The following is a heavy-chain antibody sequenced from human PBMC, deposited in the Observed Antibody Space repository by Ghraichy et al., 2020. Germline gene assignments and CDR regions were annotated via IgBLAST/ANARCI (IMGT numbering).Heavy chain of an antibody. V-gene: IGHV3-21*01. CDR3: ASTGFWSAPDWFDP. CDR1: GFTFSSYS. D-gene: IGHD3-3*01. CDR2: ISSSSSYI. J-gene: IGHJ5*02. Sequence: GGSLRLSCAASGFTFSSYSMNWVRQAPGKGLEWVSSISSSSSYIYYADSVKGRFTISRDNAKNSLYLQMNSLRAEDTAVYYCASTGFWSAPDWFDPWGQGTLVTVSS.